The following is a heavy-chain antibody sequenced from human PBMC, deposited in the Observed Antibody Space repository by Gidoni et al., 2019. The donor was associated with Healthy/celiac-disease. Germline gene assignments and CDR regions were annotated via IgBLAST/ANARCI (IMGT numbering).Heavy chain of an antibody. Sequence: EVQLLESGGGLVQPGGSLRLSCAASGFTFSSSAMSWVRQAPGKGLEWVSAISGSGGSTYYADSVKGRFTISRDNSKNTLYLQMNSLRAEDTAVYYCAKDTKAGSGWYHAYFDYWGQGTLVTVSS. D-gene: IGHD6-19*01. V-gene: IGHV3-23*01. CDR3: AKDTKAGSGWYHAYFDY. CDR2: ISGSGGST. CDR1: GFTFSSSA. J-gene: IGHJ4*02.